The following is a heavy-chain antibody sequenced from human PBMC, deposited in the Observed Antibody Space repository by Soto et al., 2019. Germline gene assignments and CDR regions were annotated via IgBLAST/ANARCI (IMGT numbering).Heavy chain of an antibody. CDR1: GGTFNTFA. V-gene: IGHV1-69*06. Sequence: QVHLVQSGAEVKEPGSSVKVSCKAIGGTFNTFAISWVRQAPGQGLEWMGGIIPVLGPAYYAQKFQGRLTITADKSTSTAYLELSSLRSEDTAVYYCVRAAKRYFDYWGQGTLVTVSS. J-gene: IGHJ4*02. CDR2: IIPVLGPA. CDR3: VRAAKRYFDY.